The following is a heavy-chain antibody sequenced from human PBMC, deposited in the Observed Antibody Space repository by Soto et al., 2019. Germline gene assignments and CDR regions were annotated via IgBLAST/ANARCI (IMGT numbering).Heavy chain of an antibody. J-gene: IGHJ5*02. CDR2: ISSSSATI. CDR1: GFKFSMFG. D-gene: IGHD6-19*01. CDR3: ARDEGGTVAGFNWFDP. Sequence: GGSLRLSCVASGFKFSMFGMNWVRQAPGKGLEWIAYISSSSATIIYGGSVEGRFTVSRDNAENSLFLQMKSLRDEDTAVYYCARDEGGTVAGFNWFDPWGHGTPVTVSS. V-gene: IGHV3-48*02.